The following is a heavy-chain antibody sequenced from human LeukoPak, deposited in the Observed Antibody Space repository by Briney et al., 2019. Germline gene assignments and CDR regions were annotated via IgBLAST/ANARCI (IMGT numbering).Heavy chain of an antibody. V-gene: IGHV3-30*02. Sequence: GGSLRLSCAASGFTFSSYGMHWVRQAPGKGLEWVAFIRYDGSNKYYADSVKGRFTISRDNAKNSLYLQMNSLRAEDTAVYYCAREVAWPSITMIVVGPYYFDYWGQGTLVTVSS. D-gene: IGHD3-22*01. CDR1: GFTFSSYG. J-gene: IGHJ4*02. CDR2: IRYDGSNK. CDR3: AREVAWPSITMIVVGPYYFDY.